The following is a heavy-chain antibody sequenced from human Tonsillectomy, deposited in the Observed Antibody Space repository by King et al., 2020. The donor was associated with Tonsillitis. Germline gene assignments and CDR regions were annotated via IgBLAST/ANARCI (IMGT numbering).Heavy chain of an antibody. CDR2: TSYDGSNK. CDR3: AKEMGYGLDV. Sequence: VQLVESGGGVVQPGRSLRLSCAASGSTFSTYVMHWVRQAPGKGLEWVAVTSYDGSNKCYADSVKGRFTISRDNSKNTLYLQMNSLRAEDTAVYYCAKEMGYGLDVWGQGTTVTVSS. J-gene: IGHJ6*02. D-gene: IGHD3-16*01. CDR1: GSTFSTYV. V-gene: IGHV3-30*06.